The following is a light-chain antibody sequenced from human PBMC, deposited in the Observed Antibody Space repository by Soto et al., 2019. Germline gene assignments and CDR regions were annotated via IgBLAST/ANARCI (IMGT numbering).Light chain of an antibody. V-gene: IGLV2-14*01. J-gene: IGLJ1*01. CDR1: SSNVGDSNY. CDR2: EVS. Sequence: QSALAQPASMSGSPGQSITISCTGTSSNVGDSNYVSWYQQRPGEAPKLMIYEVSNRPSGVSNRFSGSKSGSTASLTISGLRAEDEADYYCSSYTSSVTLYVFGNGTKFTVL. CDR3: SSYTSSVTLYV.